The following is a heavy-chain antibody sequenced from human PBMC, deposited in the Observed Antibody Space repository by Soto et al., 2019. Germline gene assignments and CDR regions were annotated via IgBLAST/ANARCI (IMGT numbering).Heavy chain of an antibody. J-gene: IGHJ3*02. CDR3: VRDRDWAFDI. V-gene: IGHV3-48*02. Sequence: PGGSLRLSCAASGYALRDYSMNWVRQAPGKGLEWVSYTGTRRKYTFYADSVRGRFTTSRDDARNSVYLQLNSLRDEDTAVYYCVRDRDWAFDIWGQGTMVTVSS. CDR2: TGTRRKYT. D-gene: IGHD3-9*01. CDR1: GYALRDYS.